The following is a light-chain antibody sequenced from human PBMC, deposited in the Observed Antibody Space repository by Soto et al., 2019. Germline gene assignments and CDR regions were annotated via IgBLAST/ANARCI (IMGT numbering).Light chain of an antibody. J-gene: IGLJ1*01. CDR2: EVI. CDR1: SRVIGNYNY. Sequence: QSVLTQPASVSGPPGQSITIPCTGTSRVIGNYNYVSWYQHHPGKAPKLMIYEVISRPSGVSDRFSGSKSGMTASLTISGLQPEDEADYFCASYRSANTLVVFGTGTKVTVL. V-gene: IGLV2-14*01. CDR3: ASYRSANTLVV.